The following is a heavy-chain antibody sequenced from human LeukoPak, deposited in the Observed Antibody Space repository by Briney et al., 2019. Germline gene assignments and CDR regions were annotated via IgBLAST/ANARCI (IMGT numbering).Heavy chain of an antibody. J-gene: IGHJ6*02. CDR3: ARGRLGYCSGGSCKHYGMDV. Sequence: PSETLSLTCAVYGGSFSGYYWSWIRQPPGKGLEWIGEINHSGSTNYNPSLKNRVTISVDTSKNQFSLKLSSVTAADTAVYYCARGRLGYCSGGSCKHYGMDVWGQGTTVTVSS. V-gene: IGHV4-34*01. CDR1: GGSFSGYY. D-gene: IGHD2-15*01. CDR2: INHSGST.